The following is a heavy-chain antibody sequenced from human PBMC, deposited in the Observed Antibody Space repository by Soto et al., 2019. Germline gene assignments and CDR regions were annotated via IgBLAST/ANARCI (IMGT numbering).Heavy chain of an antibody. Sequence: ASVKVSFKAAGYTFTGYYMNWVRQAPGQGLEWMGWINPNNGVTNYAQKFQGRVTMTRDTSISTAYMDLSRLRSDDTAVYYCARGALTVANWFDPWGQGTQVTVSS. V-gene: IGHV1-2*02. J-gene: IGHJ5*02. CDR1: GYTFTGYY. D-gene: IGHD6-19*01. CDR2: INPNNGVT. CDR3: ARGALTVANWFDP.